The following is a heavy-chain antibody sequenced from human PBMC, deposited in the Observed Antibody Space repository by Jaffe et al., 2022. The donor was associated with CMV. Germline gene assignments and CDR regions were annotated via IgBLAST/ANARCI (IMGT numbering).Heavy chain of an antibody. Sequence: EVQLVESGGGLVKPGGSLRLSCAASGFTFSSYSMNWVRQAPGKGLEWVSSISSSSSYIYYADSVKGRFTISRDNAKNSLYLQMNSLRAEDTAVYYCARESSSRNAFDIWGQGTMVTVSS. CDR2: ISSSSSYI. CDR1: GFTFSSYS. CDR3: ARESSSRNAFDI. J-gene: IGHJ3*02. D-gene: IGHD2-2*01. V-gene: IGHV3-21*01.